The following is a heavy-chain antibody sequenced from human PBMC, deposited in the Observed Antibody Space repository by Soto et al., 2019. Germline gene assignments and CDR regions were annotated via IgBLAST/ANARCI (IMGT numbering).Heavy chain of an antibody. CDR2: IYYSGST. J-gene: IGHJ3*02. D-gene: IGHD7-27*01. CDR1: GGSIRSYY. Sequence: QVQLQESGPGLVKPSETLSLTCTVSGGSIRSYYWSWIRQPPGKGLEWIGYIYYSGSTNYNPSLKSRVTXXVXTSXNQFSLKLTSVTAADTAVYYCARDIDTGDNDAFDIWGQGTMVTVSS. CDR3: ARDIDTGDNDAFDI. V-gene: IGHV4-59*01.